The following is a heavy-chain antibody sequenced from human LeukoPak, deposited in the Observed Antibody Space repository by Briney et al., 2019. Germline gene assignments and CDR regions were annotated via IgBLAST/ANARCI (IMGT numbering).Heavy chain of an antibody. CDR3: ARSSYYGSGPGDY. D-gene: IGHD3-10*01. CDR1: GYTFTNYA. CDR2: INANNGGT. Sequence: ASVKVSCKASGYTFTNYAISWVRQAPGQGLEWMGWINANNGGTNYAQKFQGRVTMTRDTSISTAYMELSRLRSDDTAVYYCARSSYYGSGPGDYWGQGTLVTVSS. J-gene: IGHJ4*02. V-gene: IGHV1-2*02.